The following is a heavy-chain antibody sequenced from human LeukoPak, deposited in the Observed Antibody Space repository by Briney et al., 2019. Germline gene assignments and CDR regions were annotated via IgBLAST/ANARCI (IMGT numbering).Heavy chain of an antibody. CDR3: ARADSWYVGNFDY. V-gene: IGHV3-30*04. Sequence: GGSLRLSCAASGFTFSSYAMHWVRQAPGKGLEWVAVISYDGSNKYYADSVKGRFTISRDNSKNTLYLQMNSLRAEDTAVYYCARADSWYVGNFDYWGQGTLVTVSS. D-gene: IGHD6-13*01. CDR2: ISYDGSNK. J-gene: IGHJ4*02. CDR1: GFTFSSYA.